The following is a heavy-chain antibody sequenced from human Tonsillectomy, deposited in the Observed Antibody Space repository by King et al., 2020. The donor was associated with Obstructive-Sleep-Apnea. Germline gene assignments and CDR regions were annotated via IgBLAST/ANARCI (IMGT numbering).Heavy chain of an antibody. CDR3: AKDYCGGDCYFDY. CDR2: FSWNSGSI. CDR1: GFTFDDYA. D-gene: IGHD2-21*02. V-gene: IGHV3-9*01. Sequence: VQLVESGGGLVQPGRSLRLSCAASGFTFDDYAMHWVRQSPGKGLEWGSDFSWNSGSIGYAYSVTGRVTISSDNAKNSLYLQMNSLRAEDTALYYCAKDYCGGDCYFDYWGQGTLVTVSS. J-gene: IGHJ4*02.